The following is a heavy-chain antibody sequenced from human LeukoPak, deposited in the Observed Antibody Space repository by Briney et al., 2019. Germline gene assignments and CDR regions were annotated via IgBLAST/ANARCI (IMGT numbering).Heavy chain of an antibody. J-gene: IGHJ4*02. D-gene: IGHD6-13*01. Sequence: ASVKVSCKPSGYTFTGYYMHWVRQAPGQGLEWMGWINPNSGGTNYAQKFQGRVTMTRDTSISTAYMELSRLRSDDTAVYYCARAPRLQQPNDYWGQGTLVTVSS. CDR1: GYTFTGYY. CDR2: INPNSGGT. V-gene: IGHV1-2*02. CDR3: ARAPRLQQPNDY.